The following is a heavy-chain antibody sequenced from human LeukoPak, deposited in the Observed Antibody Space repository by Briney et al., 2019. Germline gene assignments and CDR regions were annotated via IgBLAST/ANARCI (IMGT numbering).Heavy chain of an antibody. Sequence: GGSLRLSCAASGFTFSNYNMNWVRQAPGKAMEWVSSITSSGTYIFYADSVKGRFTISRDNAKNSLYLQMDSLGPQDTAVYYCARDPYSGNYGNDYYYYMDVWGKGTTVTISS. CDR2: ITSSGTYI. CDR3: ARDPYSGNYGNDYYYYMDV. V-gene: IGHV3-21*01. CDR1: GFTFSNYN. J-gene: IGHJ6*03. D-gene: IGHD1-26*01.